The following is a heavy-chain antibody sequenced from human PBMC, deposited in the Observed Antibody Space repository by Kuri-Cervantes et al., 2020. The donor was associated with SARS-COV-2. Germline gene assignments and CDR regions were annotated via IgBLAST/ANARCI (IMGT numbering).Heavy chain of an antibody. CDR1: GFTFSTYS. D-gene: IGHD4-17*01. V-gene: IGHV3-48*01. CDR2: ISGSSSRT. Sequence: GESLKISCATSGFTFSTYSMNWVRQAPGKGLEWASYISGSSSRTYYADSVKGRFTISRDYAKNSVYLQMKSLRAEDTAVYYCARDEDYAFDYWGQGTLVTVSS. J-gene: IGHJ4*02. CDR3: ARDEDYAFDY.